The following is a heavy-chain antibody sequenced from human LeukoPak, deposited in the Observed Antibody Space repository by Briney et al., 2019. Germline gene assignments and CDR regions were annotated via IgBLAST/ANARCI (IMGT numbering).Heavy chain of an antibody. CDR3: ATGTIYYFDY. CDR1: GGSISSGGYS. Sequence: SETLSLTCAVSGGSISSGGYSWSWIRQPPGKGLEWIGYIYHSGSTYYNPSLKSRVTISVDRSKNQFSLKLCSVTAADTAVYYCATGTIYYFDYWGQGTLVTVSS. J-gene: IGHJ4*02. D-gene: IGHD2-2*01. CDR2: IYHSGST. V-gene: IGHV4-30-2*01.